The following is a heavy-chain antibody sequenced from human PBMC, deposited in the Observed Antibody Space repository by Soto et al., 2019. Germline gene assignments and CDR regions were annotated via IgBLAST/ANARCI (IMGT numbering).Heavy chain of an antibody. CDR1: GFNVMSYW. CDR2: IKEDGSEI. CDR3: ARDIGFDYVN. J-gene: IGHJ4*02. V-gene: IGHV3-7*01. Sequence: GGSLRLSCAVSGFNVMSYWMSWVRQAPGKGLEWVASIKEDGSEIYYVHSVRGRVSISRDSAGNALHLTMNSLSAEDTGVYFCARDIGFDYVNWGQGTLVTVSS. D-gene: IGHD3-16*01.